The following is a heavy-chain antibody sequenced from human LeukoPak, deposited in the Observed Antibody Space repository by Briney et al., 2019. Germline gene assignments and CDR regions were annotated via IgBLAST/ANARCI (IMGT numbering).Heavy chain of an antibody. J-gene: IGHJ4*02. D-gene: IGHD3-9*01. CDR1: GFTFGDYA. CDR2: ISGSGGST. V-gene: IGHV3-23*01. CDR3: AKGNILTGD. Sequence: GGSLRLSCTASGFTFGDYAMSWVRQAPGKGLEWVSAISGSGGSTYYADSVKGRFTISRDNSKNTLYLQMNSLRAEDTAVYYCAKGNILTGDWGQGTLVTVSS.